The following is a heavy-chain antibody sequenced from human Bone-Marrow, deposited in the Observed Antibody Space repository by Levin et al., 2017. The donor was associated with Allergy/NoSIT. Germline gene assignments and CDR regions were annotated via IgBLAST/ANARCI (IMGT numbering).Heavy chain of an antibody. Sequence: HSGGSLRLSCAASGFTFSSYGMHWVRQAPGKGLEWVAVISYDGSNKYYADSVKGRFTISRDNSKNTLYLQMNSLRAEDTAVYYCAKRYFDYWGQGTLVTVSS. CDR1: GFTFSSYG. CDR3: AKRYFDY. J-gene: IGHJ4*02. CDR2: ISYDGSNK. V-gene: IGHV3-30*18.